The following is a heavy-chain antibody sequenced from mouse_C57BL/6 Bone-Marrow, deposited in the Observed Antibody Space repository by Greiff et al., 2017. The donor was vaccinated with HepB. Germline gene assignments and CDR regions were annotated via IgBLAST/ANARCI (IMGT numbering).Heavy chain of an antibody. D-gene: IGHD1-1*01. CDR1: GYTFTSYW. Sequence: QVQLQQSGAELVKPGASVKMSCKASGYTFTSYWITWVKQRPGQGLEWIGDIYPGSGSTNYNEKFKSKATLTVDTSSSTAYMQLSSLTSEDSAVYYCARGGTTVPNYFDYWGQGTTLTVSS. CDR3: ARGGTTVPNYFDY. CDR2: IYPGSGST. V-gene: IGHV1-55*01. J-gene: IGHJ2*01.